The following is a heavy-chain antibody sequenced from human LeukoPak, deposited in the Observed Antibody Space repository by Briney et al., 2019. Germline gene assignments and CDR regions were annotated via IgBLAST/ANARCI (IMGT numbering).Heavy chain of an antibody. CDR1: GFTFSSYG. CDR2: IWYDGSNK. D-gene: IGHD6-13*01. Sequence: PGGSLRLSCAASGFTFSSYGMHWVRQAPGKGLDWVAVIWYDGSNKYYADSVKGRFTISRDNSKNTLYLQMNSLRAEHTAVYYCAKDSSSWYAFDYWGQGTLVTVPS. CDR3: AKDSSSWYAFDY. J-gene: IGHJ4*02. V-gene: IGHV3-33*06.